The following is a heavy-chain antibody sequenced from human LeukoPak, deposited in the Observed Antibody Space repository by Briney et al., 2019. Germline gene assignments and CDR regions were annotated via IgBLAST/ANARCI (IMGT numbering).Heavy chain of an antibody. J-gene: IGHJ4*02. CDR3: ARADEDDILTPGDY. Sequence: GGSLRLSCAASGFTFSSYSMNWVRQVPGKGLEWVSSISSSSSYIYYADSVKGRFTISRDNAKNSLYLQMNSLRAEDTAVYYCARADEDDILTPGDYWGQGTLVTVSS. CDR2: ISSSSSYI. D-gene: IGHD3-9*01. V-gene: IGHV3-21*01. CDR1: GFTFSSYS.